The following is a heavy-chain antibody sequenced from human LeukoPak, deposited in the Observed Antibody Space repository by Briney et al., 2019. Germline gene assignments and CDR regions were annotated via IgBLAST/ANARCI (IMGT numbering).Heavy chain of an antibody. CDR3: ARDPLGLGNYYDF. CDR2: ISTTGST. V-gene: IGHV4-4*07. Sequence: SETLSLTCTVSGDSISSYLWGWIRQPAGRGLEWIGRISTTGSTNYNPSLKSRLTMSLDTSKNQFSLKLTSVTAADTAVYYCARDPLGLGNYYDFWGQGTLVTVSS. D-gene: IGHD7-27*01. J-gene: IGHJ4*02. CDR1: GDSISSYL.